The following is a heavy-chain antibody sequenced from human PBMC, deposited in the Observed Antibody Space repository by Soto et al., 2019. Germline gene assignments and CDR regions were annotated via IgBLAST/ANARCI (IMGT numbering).Heavy chain of an antibody. D-gene: IGHD5-18*01. CDR3: AKVLPLDTAMVPYYYYGMDV. CDR1: GFTFSSYA. Sequence: GGSLRLSCAASGFTFSSYAMSWVRQAPGKGLEWVSAISGSGGSTYYADSVKGRFTISRDNSKNTLYLKMNSLRAEDTAVYYCAKVLPLDTAMVPYYYYGMDVWGQGTTVTVSS. V-gene: IGHV3-23*01. J-gene: IGHJ6*02. CDR2: ISGSGGST.